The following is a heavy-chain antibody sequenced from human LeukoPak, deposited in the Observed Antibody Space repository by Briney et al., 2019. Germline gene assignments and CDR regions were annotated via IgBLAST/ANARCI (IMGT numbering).Heavy chain of an antibody. CDR1: GNIVSSNSVT. J-gene: IGHJ5*02. D-gene: IGHD2-2*01. V-gene: IGHV6-1*01. Sequence: KTSQTLSLTCAISGNIVSSNSVTWNWIRQSPSRGLEWLGRTYYRSTWYNDYAVSVRGRITVNPDTPKNQFSLHLNSVTPEDTAVYYCARRLTQYDCFDPWGQGILVTVSS. CDR3: ARRLTQYDCFDP. CDR2: TYYRSTWYN.